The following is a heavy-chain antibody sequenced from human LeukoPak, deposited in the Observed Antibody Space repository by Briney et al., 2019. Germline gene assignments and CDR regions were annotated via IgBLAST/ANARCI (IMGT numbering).Heavy chain of an antibody. J-gene: IGHJ6*03. CDR3: ARHGYCGNPRCYPDYYYIDV. Sequence: ASVKVSCKASGYTFTDFYIHWVRQAPGHGLEWMGWISPNTGGTNYAQRFQGRVTMTRDTSITTTYLELRGLTSDDTAVYYCARHGYCGNPRCYPDYYYIDVWGKGTKVTVSS. V-gene: IGHV1-2*02. D-gene: IGHD2-2*03. CDR2: ISPNTGGT. CDR1: GYTFTDFY.